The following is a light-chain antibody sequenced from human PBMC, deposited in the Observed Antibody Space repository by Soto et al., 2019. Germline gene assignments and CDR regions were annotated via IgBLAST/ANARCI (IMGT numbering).Light chain of an antibody. CDR2: GAS. CDR3: QQYNNWWT. Sequence: DIVMTQSPATLSVSPGERATLSCRASQSGSNKLACYQNKPGQAPSLLIYGASTRATGIPARFSGSVSGTELTLTIISLQSEDFAFYYCQQYNNWWTFGQGTRVDIQ. J-gene: IGKJ1*01. CDR1: QSGSNK. V-gene: IGKV3-15*01.